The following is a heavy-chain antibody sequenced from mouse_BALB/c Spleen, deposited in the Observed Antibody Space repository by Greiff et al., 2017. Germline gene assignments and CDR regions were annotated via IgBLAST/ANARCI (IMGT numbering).Heavy chain of an antibody. V-gene: IGHV1-55*01. Sequence: QVQLQQPGAELVKPGTSVKLSCKASGYNFTSYWINWVKLRPGQGLEWIGDIYPGSGSTNYNEKFKSKATLTVDTSSSTAYMQLSSLASEDSALYYCARGVVYYAMDYGGQGTSVTVSS. CDR1: GYNFTSYW. J-gene: IGHJ4*01. D-gene: IGHD1-1*01. CDR3: ARGVVYYAMDY. CDR2: IYPGSGST.